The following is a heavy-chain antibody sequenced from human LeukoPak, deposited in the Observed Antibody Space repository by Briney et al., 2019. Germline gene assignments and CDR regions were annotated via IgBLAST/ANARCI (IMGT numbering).Heavy chain of an antibody. D-gene: IGHD6-19*01. CDR3: ARQWLVRGSAFDI. J-gene: IGHJ3*02. CDR2: IYYSGST. Sequence: SETLSLTCTVSGGSISSSSYYWGWIRQPPGKGLEWIGSIYYSGSTYYNPSLKSRVTISVDTSKNQFSLKLNSVTAADTAVYYCARQWLVRGSAFDIWGQGTMVTVSS. CDR1: GGSISSSSYY. V-gene: IGHV4-39*01.